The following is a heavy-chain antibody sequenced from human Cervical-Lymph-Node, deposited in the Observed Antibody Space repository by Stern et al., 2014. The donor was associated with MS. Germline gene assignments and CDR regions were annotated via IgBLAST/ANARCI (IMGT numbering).Heavy chain of an antibody. CDR2: INAGNGNT. D-gene: IGHD2-2*01. Sequence: QVQLVQSGAEVKKPGASVRVSCKASGYTFSTYAVHWVRQAPGQRLEWIGWINAGNGNTKYSQEFQGRVTITTDTSASTAYMDLSSLRFEDTAVYYCARTASWAFDSWGQGTLVTVSS. V-gene: IGHV1-3*01. J-gene: IGHJ4*02. CDR3: ARTASWAFDS. CDR1: GYTFSTYA.